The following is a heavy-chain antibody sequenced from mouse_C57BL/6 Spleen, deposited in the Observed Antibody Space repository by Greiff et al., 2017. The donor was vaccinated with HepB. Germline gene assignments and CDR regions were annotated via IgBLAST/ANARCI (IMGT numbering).Heavy chain of an antibody. CDR1: GYSFTSYY. CDR3: ARALRFYAMDY. Sequence: VQLQQSGPELVKPGASVKISCKASGYSFTSYYIHWVKQRPGQGLEWIGWIYPGSGNTKYNEKFKGKATLTADTSSSTAYMQLSSLTSEDSAVYYCARALRFYAMDYWGQGTSVTVSS. CDR2: IYPGSGNT. D-gene: IGHD1-1*01. J-gene: IGHJ4*01. V-gene: IGHV1-66*01.